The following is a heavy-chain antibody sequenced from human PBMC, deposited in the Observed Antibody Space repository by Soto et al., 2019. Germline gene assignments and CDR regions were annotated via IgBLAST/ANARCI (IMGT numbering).Heavy chain of an antibody. CDR3: ARGGPYSSSEVDY. V-gene: IGHV3-74*01. D-gene: IGHD6-6*01. CDR1: GFTFSSYW. J-gene: IGHJ4*02. Sequence: EVQLVESGGGLVQPGGSLRLSCAASGFTFSSYWRHWVRQAPGKGLVWVSRVNGDGSSTSYADSVKGRFTISRDNAKNTLYLQMNSLRVEDTAVYYCARGGPYSSSEVDYWGQGTLVTVSS. CDR2: VNGDGSST.